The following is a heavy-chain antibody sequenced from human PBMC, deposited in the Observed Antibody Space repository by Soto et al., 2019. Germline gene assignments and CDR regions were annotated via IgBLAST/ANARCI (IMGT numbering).Heavy chain of an antibody. V-gene: IGHV4-34*01. J-gene: IGHJ4*02. D-gene: IGHD2-15*01. CDR2: INHSGST. CDR1: GGSFSGYY. CDR3: AKRYCSGGSCPAPNPFDF. Sequence: SETLSLTCAVYGGSFSGYYWSWIRQPPGKGLEWIGEINHSGSTNYNPSLKSRVTISVDTSKNQFSLKVSSATAADTAVYYCAKRYCSGGSCPAPNPFDFWGQGTLVTVSS.